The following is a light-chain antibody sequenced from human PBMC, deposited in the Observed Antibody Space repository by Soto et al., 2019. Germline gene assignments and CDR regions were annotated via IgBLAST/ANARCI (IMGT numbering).Light chain of an antibody. V-gene: IGKV3-15*01. CDR2: GAS. Sequence: EIVMTQSPATLSVSPGERATLSCRASQSVGANLAWYQQKPGQAPRLLIYGASTRAAGISPRFSGGGSGTEFTLTISSRQSEDFGVHYCHKYTEWPRPFGQGPNVGIK. J-gene: IGKJ1*01. CDR3: HKYTEWPRP. CDR1: QSVGAN.